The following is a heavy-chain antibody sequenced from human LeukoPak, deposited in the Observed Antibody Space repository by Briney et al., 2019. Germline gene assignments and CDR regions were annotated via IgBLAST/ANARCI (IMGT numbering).Heavy chain of an antibody. V-gene: IGHV4-34*01. D-gene: IGHD3-3*01. CDR2: INHSGST. J-gene: IGHJ4*02. CDR3: ASGPDFWSGYFLRGENYYFDY. CDR1: GGSFSGYY. Sequence: SETLSLTCAVYGGSFSGYYWSWIRQPPGKGLEWIGEINHSGSTNYNPSLKSRVTKSVDTSKNQFSLKLSSVTAADTAVYYCASGPDFWSGYFLRGENYYFDYWGQGTLVTVSS.